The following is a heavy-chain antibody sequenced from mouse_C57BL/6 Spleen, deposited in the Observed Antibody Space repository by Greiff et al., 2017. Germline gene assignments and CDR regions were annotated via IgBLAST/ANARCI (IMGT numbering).Heavy chain of an antibody. CDR3: ARYVWLHRPSFDY. CDR1: GYAFSSSW. V-gene: IGHV1-82*01. J-gene: IGHJ2*01. Sequence: QVQLQQSGPELVKPGASVKISCKASGYAFSSSWMNWVKQRPGKGLEWIGRICPGDGDTNYNGKFKGKATLTADKSSSTAYMQLSSLTAEDSEVYSCARYVWLHRPSFDYWGQGTTLTVSS. CDR2: ICPGDGDT. D-gene: IGHD2-2*01.